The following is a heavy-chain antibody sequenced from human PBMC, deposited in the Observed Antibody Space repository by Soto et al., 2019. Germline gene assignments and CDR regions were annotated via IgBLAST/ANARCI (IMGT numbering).Heavy chain of an antibody. Sequence: EVQLVESGGGLVQPGGSLRLSCAASGFTFSSDWMSWVRQAPGKALECVANIKQDGRETYYVDSVKGRFTISRDNANSALYLQVDSLGAEDTAVYYCARGTSHYNYVHVWYWGQGTHVIVSS. V-gene: IGHV3-7*03. D-gene: IGHD3-16*01. CDR2: IKQDGRET. CDR1: GFTFSSDW. J-gene: IGHJ4*02. CDR3: ARGTSHYNYVHVWY.